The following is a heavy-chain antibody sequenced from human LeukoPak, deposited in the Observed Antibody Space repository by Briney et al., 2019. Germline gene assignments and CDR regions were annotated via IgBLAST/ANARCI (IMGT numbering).Heavy chain of an antibody. Sequence: AASVKVSCKASGYTFTSYYMHWVRQAPGQGLEWMGIINPSGGSTSYAQKFQGRVTMTRDTSTSTVYMELSSLRSEDTAVYYCARDRSQPLLYPVLGAFDIWGQGTMVIVSS. CDR3: ARDRSQPLLYPVLGAFDI. V-gene: IGHV1-46*01. D-gene: IGHD2-2*02. J-gene: IGHJ3*02. CDR1: GYTFTSYY. CDR2: INPSGGST.